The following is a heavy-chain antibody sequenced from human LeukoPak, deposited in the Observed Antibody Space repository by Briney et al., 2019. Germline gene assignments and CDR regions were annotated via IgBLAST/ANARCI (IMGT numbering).Heavy chain of an antibody. V-gene: IGHV4-31*03. J-gene: IGHJ4*02. Sequence: PSETLSLTCTVSGGSISSGGYYWSWIRQHPGKGLEWIGYIYYSGSTYYNPSLKSRVTISVDTSKNRFSLKLSSVTAADTAVYYCARGPAASYYFDYWGQGTLVTVSS. D-gene: IGHD2-15*01. CDR3: ARGPAASYYFDY. CDR1: GGSISSGGYY. CDR2: IYYSGST.